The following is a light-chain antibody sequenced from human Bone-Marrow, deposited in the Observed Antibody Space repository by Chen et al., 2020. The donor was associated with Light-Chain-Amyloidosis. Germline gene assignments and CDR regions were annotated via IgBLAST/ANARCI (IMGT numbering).Light chain of an antibody. J-gene: IGLJ3*02. CDR1: NIGSTG. CDR3: QVWDRSSDRPV. Sequence: SYVLTPPSSVSVAPGQTATIACGGNNIGSTGVHWYQQTPGQAPLLVVYDDSDRPSGIPERLSGSNSGNTATLTISRVEAGDEADYYCQVWDRSSDRPVFGGGTKLTVL. CDR2: DDS. V-gene: IGLV3-21*02.